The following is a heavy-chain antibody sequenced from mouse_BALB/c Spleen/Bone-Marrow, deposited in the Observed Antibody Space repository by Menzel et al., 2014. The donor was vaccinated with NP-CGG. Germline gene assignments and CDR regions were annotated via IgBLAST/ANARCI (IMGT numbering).Heavy chain of an antibody. CDR2: IDPANGNT. CDR3: ARGGTTATWYFDD. CDR1: GFNIKDTY. J-gene: IGHJ1*01. D-gene: IGHD1-2*01. Sequence: EVKLVESGAELVKPGASVKLSCTASGFNIKDTYMHWVKQRPEQGLEWIGRIDPANGNTKYDPKFQGKATITADTSSNTAYLQLSSLTSEDTAVYYCARGGTTATWYFDDWGAGTTVTVSS. V-gene: IGHV14-3*02.